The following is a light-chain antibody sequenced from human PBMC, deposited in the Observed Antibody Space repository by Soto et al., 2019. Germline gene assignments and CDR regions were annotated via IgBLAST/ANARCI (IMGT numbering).Light chain of an antibody. CDR3: LQHTSYPRT. Sequence: DMRMSVAPSARSTSVEDRVTITFGASQGISKYLAWFQQRPGKVPRRLVYAASSLQSGVPSRFSGSGSGTEFPITISSLQPEYFGTYCCLQHTSYPRTFGPGTKVDIK. V-gene: IGKV1-17*03. CDR2: AAS. CDR1: QGISKY. J-gene: IGKJ1*01.